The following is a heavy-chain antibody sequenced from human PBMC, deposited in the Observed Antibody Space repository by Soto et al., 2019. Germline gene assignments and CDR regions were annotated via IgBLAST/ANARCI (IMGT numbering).Heavy chain of an antibody. D-gene: IGHD3-10*01. V-gene: IGHV3-21*01. CDR2: ISSSSSYI. J-gene: IGHJ6*02. CDR3: ARDERDLYYGSGSYYKYYYYGMDV. Sequence: GGSLRLSCAASGFTFSSYSMNWVRQAPGKGLEWVSSISSSSSYIYYADSVKGRFTISRDNAKNSLYLQMNSLRAEDTAVYYCARDERDLYYGSGSYYKYYYYGMDVWGQGTTVTVSS. CDR1: GFTFSSYS.